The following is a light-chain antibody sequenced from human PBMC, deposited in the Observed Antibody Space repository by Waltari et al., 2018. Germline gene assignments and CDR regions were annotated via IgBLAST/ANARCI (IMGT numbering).Light chain of an antibody. CDR2: EVS. V-gene: IGLV2-14*01. Sequence: QSALTQPASVSGSPGQSITVSCTGTSSDVGSYNYVSWYQHHPGQAPKLMIYEVSNLPSGFSTRVSGCKSVNTASLTISGLQAEDEADYYCSSYTSSSTPWVFGGGTKVTVL. CDR1: SSDVGSYNY. J-gene: IGLJ3*02. CDR3: SSYTSSSTPWV.